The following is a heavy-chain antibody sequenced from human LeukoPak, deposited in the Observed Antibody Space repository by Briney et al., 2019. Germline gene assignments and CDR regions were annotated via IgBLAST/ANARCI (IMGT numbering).Heavy chain of an antibody. CDR1: GFTFSSYA. J-gene: IGHJ3*02. CDR3: AKCSATCYANAFDI. CDR2: ISGSGSDT. V-gene: IGHV3-23*01. Sequence: GGSLTLSCAASGFTFSSYAMSWVRQAPGKGLEWVSAISGSGSDTEYADSVKGRFTISRDNSKSTLYLQMSSLRAEDTALYYCAKCSATCYANAFDIWGQGTMVTVSS. D-gene: IGHD2-2*01.